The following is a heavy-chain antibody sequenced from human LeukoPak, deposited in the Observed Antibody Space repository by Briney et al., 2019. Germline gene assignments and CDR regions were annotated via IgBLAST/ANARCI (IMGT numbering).Heavy chain of an antibody. CDR1: GYTFTSYG. V-gene: IGHV1-18*01. Sequence: GASVKVSCKASGYTFTSYGISWVRQAPGQGLEWMGWISAYNGNTNYAQKLQGRVTMTTDTSTSTAYMELRSLRSDDTAVYYCARAIAVAGRLEFYYWGQGTLVTVSS. D-gene: IGHD6-19*01. CDR2: ISAYNGNT. J-gene: IGHJ4*02. CDR3: ARAIAVAGRLEFYY.